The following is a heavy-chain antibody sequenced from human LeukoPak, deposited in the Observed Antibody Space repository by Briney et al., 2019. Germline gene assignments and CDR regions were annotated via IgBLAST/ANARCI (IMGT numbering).Heavy chain of an antibody. Sequence: GGSLRLSCAASGFTFNDYAMHWVRQAPGKGLEWVSGISWNSGSIGYADSVKGRFTISRDNAKNYLYLQMNSLRAEDTALYYCAKDRMESGYYNGFDYWGQGTLVTVSS. V-gene: IGHV3-9*01. CDR3: AKDRMESGYYNGFDY. CDR1: GFTFNDYA. D-gene: IGHD3-22*01. CDR2: ISWNSGSI. J-gene: IGHJ4*02.